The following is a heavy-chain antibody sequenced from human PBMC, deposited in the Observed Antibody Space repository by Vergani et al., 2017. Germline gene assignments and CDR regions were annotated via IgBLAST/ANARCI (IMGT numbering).Heavy chain of an antibody. D-gene: IGHD5-18*01. CDR2: IYYSGST. CDR1: GGSISSYY. CDR3: ARDAGGYSYGQFDY. Sequence: QVQLQESGPGLVKPSETLSLTCTVSGGSISSYYWSWIRQPPGKGLEWIGYIYYSGSTNYNPSLKSRVTLSVDTSKNQFSLKLSSVTAADTAVDYCARDAGGYSYGQFDYWGQGTLVTGSS. J-gene: IGHJ4*02. V-gene: IGHV4-59*01.